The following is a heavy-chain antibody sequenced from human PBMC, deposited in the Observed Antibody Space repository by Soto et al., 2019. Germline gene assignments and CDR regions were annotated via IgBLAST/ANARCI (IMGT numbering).Heavy chain of an antibody. V-gene: IGHV1-8*01. CDR2: MNPNSGKT. CDR3: AADDYCDSYG. D-gene: IGHD4-17*01. Sequence: QVQLVQSGAEVKKPGASVKVSCTASGYTFTSYDFNWVRQATGQGLEWMGWMNPNSGKTGYAQKFQGRITMTWDTSISTAYMELGSLRSEDTAVYYCAADDYCDSYGWGQGTLVTVSS. J-gene: IGHJ4*02. CDR1: GYTFTSYD.